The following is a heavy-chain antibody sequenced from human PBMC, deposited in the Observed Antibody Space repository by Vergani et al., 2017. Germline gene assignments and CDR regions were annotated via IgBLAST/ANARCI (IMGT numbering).Heavy chain of an antibody. J-gene: IGHJ4*02. D-gene: IGHD2-2*01. CDR1: GGSISSGGYY. V-gene: IGHV4-31*03. CDR2: IYYSGRT. CDR3: AREVVPAASFDY. Sequence: QVQLQESGPGLVKPSQTLSLTCTVSGGSISSGGYYWSWIRQHPGKGLEWIGYIYYSGRTYYNPSLKSRVTISVDTSKNQFSLKLSSVTSADTAVYYCAREVVPAASFDYWGQGTLVTVSS.